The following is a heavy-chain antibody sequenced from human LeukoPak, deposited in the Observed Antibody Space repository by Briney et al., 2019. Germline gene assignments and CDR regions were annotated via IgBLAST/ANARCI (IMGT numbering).Heavy chain of an antibody. V-gene: IGHV3-48*03. D-gene: IGHD5-18*01. J-gene: IGHJ5*02. CDR1: GFTFSSYE. CDR3: ARVASDTAMAPSGFDP. CDR2: ISSSGSTI. Sequence: PGGSLRLSCAASGFTFSSYEMNWVRQAPGKGLEWVSYISSSGSTIYYADSVKGRLTISRDNAKNSLYLQMNSLRAEDTAVYYCARVASDTAMAPSGFDPWGQGPLVPVSS.